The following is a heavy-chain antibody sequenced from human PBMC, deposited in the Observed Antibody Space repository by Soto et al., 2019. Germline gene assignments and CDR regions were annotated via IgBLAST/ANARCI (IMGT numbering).Heavy chain of an antibody. D-gene: IGHD4-4*01. CDR1: GGSISSGDYY. J-gene: IGHJ1*01. Sequence: PSETLSLTCTVSGGSISSGDYYWSWIRQPPGKGLEWIGYIYYSGSTYYNPSLKSRVTISVDTSKNQFSLKLSSVTAADTAVYYCARGGGATGFQHWGQGTLVTVSS. CDR2: IYYSGST. V-gene: IGHV4-30-4*01. CDR3: ARGGGATGFQH.